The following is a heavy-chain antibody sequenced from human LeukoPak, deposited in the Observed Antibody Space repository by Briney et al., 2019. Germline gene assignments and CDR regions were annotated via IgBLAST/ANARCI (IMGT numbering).Heavy chain of an antibody. CDR2: INEDGSEK. V-gene: IGHV3-7*01. CDR3: AKDNHYYDSGTYYYYFDY. CDR1: GFTCSSYW. D-gene: IGHD3-22*01. Sequence: GGSLRLSCAASGFTCSSYWLSWVRQAPEKGLEWVANINEDGSEKNYVDSAKGRFTISRDNAKNSLYLQLNSLRAEDTAVYYCAKDNHYYDSGTYYYYFDYWGQGTLVTVSS. J-gene: IGHJ4*02.